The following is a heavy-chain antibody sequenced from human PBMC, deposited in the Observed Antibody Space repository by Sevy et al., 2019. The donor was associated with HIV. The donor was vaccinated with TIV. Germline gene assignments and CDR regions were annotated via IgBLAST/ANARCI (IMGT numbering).Heavy chain of an antibody. V-gene: IGHV1-69*13. CDR2: IIPISGTA. CDR1: GGTFSSYA. D-gene: IGHD6-13*01. Sequence: ASVKVSCKASGGTFSSYAISWVRQAPGQGLEWMGGIIPISGTANYAQKFQGRVTITADESTSTAYMELSSLRSEDTDVYYWASQGWDRQRLVRDYYYGMDVWGQGTTVTVSS. J-gene: IGHJ6*02. CDR3: ASQGWDRQRLVRDYYYGMDV.